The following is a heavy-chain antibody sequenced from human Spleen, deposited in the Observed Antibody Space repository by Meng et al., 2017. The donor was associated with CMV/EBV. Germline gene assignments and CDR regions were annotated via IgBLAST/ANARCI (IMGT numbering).Heavy chain of an antibody. D-gene: IGHD5-12*01. V-gene: IGHV3-33*01. Sequence: GESLKISCAASGFTFSSYGMHWVRQAPGKGLEWVAVIWYDGSNKYYADSVKGRFTISRDNSKNTLFLQMNNVRAEDTAVYYCARVDTAYDFPFDYWGQGTLVTVSS. J-gene: IGHJ4*02. CDR3: ARVDTAYDFPFDY. CDR2: IWYDGSNK. CDR1: GFTFSSYG.